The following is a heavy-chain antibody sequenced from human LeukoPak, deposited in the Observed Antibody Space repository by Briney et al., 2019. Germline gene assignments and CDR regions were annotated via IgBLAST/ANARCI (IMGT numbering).Heavy chain of an antibody. J-gene: IGHJ4*02. CDR1: GFTFDDYG. Sequence: EGSLRLSCAASGFTFDDYGMSWVRQAPGKGLEWVSGINWNGGSTGYADSVKGRLTISRDNAKNSLYLQMNNLRAEDTALYYCARDRPYYDFWGGYGGWGQGTLVTVSS. D-gene: IGHD3-3*01. CDR3: ARDRPYYDFWGGYGG. CDR2: INWNGGST. V-gene: IGHV3-20*04.